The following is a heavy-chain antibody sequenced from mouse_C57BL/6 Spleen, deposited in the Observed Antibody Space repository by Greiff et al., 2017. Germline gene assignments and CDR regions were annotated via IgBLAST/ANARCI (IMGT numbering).Heavy chain of an antibody. V-gene: IGHV1-61*01. CDR3: ARNYGSSHYFDY. D-gene: IGHD1-1*01. Sequence: QVQLQQPGAELVRPGSSVKLSCKASGYTFTSYWMDWVKQRPGQGLEWIGNIYPSDSETHYNQKFKDKATLTVDKSSSTAYMQLSSLTSDDSAVYYCARNYGSSHYFDYWGQGTTLTVSS. CDR2: IYPSDSET. CDR1: GYTFTSYW. J-gene: IGHJ2*01.